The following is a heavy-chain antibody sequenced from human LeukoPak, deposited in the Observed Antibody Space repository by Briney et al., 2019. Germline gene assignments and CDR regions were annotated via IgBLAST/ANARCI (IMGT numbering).Heavy chain of an antibody. V-gene: IGHV4-34*01. CDR1: GGSFSGYY. J-gene: IGHJ4*02. CDR2: INHSGST. D-gene: IGHD6-19*01. Sequence: PSETLSLTCAVYGGSFSGYYWSWIRQPPGKGLEWIGEINHSGSTNYNPSLKSRVTISVDTSKNQFSLKLSSVTAADTAVYYCARGPGLAPFDYWGQGTLVTVSS. CDR3: ARGPGLAPFDY.